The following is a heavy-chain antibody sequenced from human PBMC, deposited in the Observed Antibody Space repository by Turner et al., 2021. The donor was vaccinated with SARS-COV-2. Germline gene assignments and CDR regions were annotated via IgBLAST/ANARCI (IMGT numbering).Heavy chain of an antibody. D-gene: IGHD2-15*01. J-gene: IGHJ4*02. CDR1: GFTFSRYG. CDR3: AKSGGIYCSGGNCYSSYFDY. CDR2: ISYDGRNK. V-gene: IGHV3-30*18. Sequence: QVQLVESGGGVVQPGRSLRLSCAASGFTFSRYGMHWVRQAPGKVLEWVAVISYDGRNKYNADSVKGRFTISRDNSKNTLYLQMNSLRAEDTAVYYCAKSGGIYCSGGNCYSSYFDYWGQGTLVTVSS.